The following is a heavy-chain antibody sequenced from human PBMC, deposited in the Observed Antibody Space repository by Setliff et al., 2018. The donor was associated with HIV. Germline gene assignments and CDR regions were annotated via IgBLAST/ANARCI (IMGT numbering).Heavy chain of an antibody. V-gene: IGHV3-23*01. Sequence: GGSLRLSCAASGFTFNTYAMSWVRQAPGKGLEWVSVISGSGASTFYADSVKGRFTIARDNSKNTLYLQMNGLRVEDTAVYYCAKDGISGGAYPPYYFDYWGHGTLVTSPQ. D-gene: IGHD2-15*01. J-gene: IGHJ4*01. CDR2: ISGSGAST. CDR3: AKDGISGGAYPPYYFDY. CDR1: GFTFNTYA.